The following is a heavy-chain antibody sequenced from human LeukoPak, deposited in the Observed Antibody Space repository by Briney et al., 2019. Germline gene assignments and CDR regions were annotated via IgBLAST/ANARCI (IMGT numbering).Heavy chain of an antibody. CDR2: VNPSSGGP. D-gene: IGHD2-2*01. V-gene: IGHV1-2*02. CDR1: GYSFTGHY. Sequence: ASVNVSYTASGYSFTGHYIHWVRQAPGQGLEWIGWVNPSSGGPDYAQKFKGRVTVTRDTSISTAYMELSRLTADDTAVYYCARDSEYQLLQNYFDAWGQGTLVIVSS. CDR3: ARDSEYQLLQNYFDA. J-gene: IGHJ5*02.